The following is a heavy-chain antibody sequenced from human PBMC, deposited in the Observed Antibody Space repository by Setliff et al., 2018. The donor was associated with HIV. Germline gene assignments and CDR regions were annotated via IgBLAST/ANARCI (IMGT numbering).Heavy chain of an antibody. V-gene: IGHV4-38-2*01. CDR3: ARQVGSQYSYWAYYFDS. CDR2: LYHSGTN. CDR1: GYSISSGYF. Sequence: SETLSLTCAVSGYSISSGYFWGWIRQPPGKGLEWIGSLYHSGTNFYNPSLKSRFTISLDTSTNRFSLKLNSVTAADTAIYYCARQVGSQYSYWAYYFDSWGQGALVTVSS. D-gene: IGHD5-18*01. J-gene: IGHJ4*02.